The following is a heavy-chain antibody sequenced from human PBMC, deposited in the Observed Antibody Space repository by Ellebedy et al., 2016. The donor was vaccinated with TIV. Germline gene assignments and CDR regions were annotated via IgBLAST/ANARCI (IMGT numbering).Heavy chain of an antibody. CDR3: ARVFGELDTHYYYGLDV. D-gene: IGHD3-10*02. V-gene: IGHV3-23*01. Sequence: GESLKISCAASGFNFVNYAMAWVRQTPSQGLEWVSHISARGERTNYADSVKGRFVISKDDSRNTLNLQMNSLRAEDTALYYCARVFGELDTHYYYGLDVWGQGTAVTVSS. J-gene: IGHJ6*02. CDR1: GFNFVNYA. CDR2: ISARGERT.